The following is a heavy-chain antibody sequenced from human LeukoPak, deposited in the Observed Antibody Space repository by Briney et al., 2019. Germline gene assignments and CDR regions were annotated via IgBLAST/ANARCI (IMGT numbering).Heavy chain of an antibody. D-gene: IGHD5-12*01. CDR2: IYYSGST. CDR1: GGSISSGDYY. V-gene: IGHV4-31*03. Sequence: SETLSLTCTVSGGSISSGDYYWSWIRQPPGKGLEWIGYIYYSGSTYYNPSLKSRVTISVDTSKNQFSLKLSSVTAADTAVYYCARTRFRYSGYAEYFDYWGQGTLVTVSS. J-gene: IGHJ4*02. CDR3: ARTRFRYSGYAEYFDY.